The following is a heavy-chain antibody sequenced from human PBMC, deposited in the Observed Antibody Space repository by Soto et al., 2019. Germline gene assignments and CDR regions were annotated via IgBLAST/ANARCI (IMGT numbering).Heavy chain of an antibody. D-gene: IGHD6-19*01. J-gene: IGHJ4*02. CDR1: GFIFRNYA. CDR3: AIPSGLTVTGPDY. V-gene: IGHV3-23*01. CDR2: IGGNGADA. Sequence: GGSLRLSCAASGFIFRNYAMSWVRQAPGKGLEWVSAIGGNGADAYYADSVKGRFTISRDNSKNTLYLQMNSLRAEDTAVYFCAIPSGLTVTGPDYWGQGTLVTVSS.